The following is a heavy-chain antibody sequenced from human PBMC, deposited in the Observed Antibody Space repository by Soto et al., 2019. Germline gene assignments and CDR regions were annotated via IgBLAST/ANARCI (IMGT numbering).Heavy chain of an antibody. V-gene: IGHV4-59*01. CDR3: AKGDSTTHGDSFHI. CDR1: GGSISFYN. Sequence: QVQLQESGPGLVKPSETLSLTCSVSGGSISFYNWNWIRQSPGKGLEWIGYIYLSGRTNYNPSLKSRVTISVDTSKNHFSLPLSSVTAADTAVYYCAKGDSTTHGDSFHIWGQGTMITVSP. D-gene: IGHD6-13*01. CDR2: IYLSGRT. J-gene: IGHJ3*02.